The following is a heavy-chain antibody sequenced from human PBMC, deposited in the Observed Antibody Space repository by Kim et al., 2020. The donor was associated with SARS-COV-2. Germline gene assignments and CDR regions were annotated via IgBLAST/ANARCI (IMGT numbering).Heavy chain of an antibody. D-gene: IGHD3-10*01. CDR3: ARGGPYYYGSGSYYPDAFDI. CDR2: INTSTGNP. Sequence: ASVKVSCKASGYTFTSYAMNWVRQAPGQGLEWMGWINTSTGNPTYAQGFTGRFVFSLDTSVSTAYLQISSLKAEDTAVYYCARGGPYYYGSGSYYPDAFDIWGQGTMVTVSS. V-gene: IGHV7-4-1*02. J-gene: IGHJ3*02. CDR1: GYTFTSYA.